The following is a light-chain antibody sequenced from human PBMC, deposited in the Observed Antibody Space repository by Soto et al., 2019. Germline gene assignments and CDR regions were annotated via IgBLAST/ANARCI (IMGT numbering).Light chain of an antibody. J-gene: IGKJ1*01. CDR1: QSISNW. CDR2: KAS. CDR3: QRYNSYSGT. Sequence: DIQMTQSPSTLSASVGDRVIITCRASQSISNWLAWHQQKPGKAPKLLIYKASILESGVPSRFSGSGSGTEFTLTISSLQPDDFATYYCQRYNSYSGTFGQGTKVDIK. V-gene: IGKV1-5*03.